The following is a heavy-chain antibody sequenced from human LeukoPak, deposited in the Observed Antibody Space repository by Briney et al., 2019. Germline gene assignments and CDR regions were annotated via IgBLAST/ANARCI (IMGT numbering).Heavy chain of an antibody. CDR1: GGSFSVYY. Sequence: SSETLSLTCAVYGGSFSVYYWSWIRQPPGKGLEWIGEINHSGSTNYNPSLKSRVTISVDTSKNQFSLKLSSVTAADTAVYYCPRGLKRFLEWFPLSWFDPWGQGTLVTVSS. CDR3: PRGLKRFLEWFPLSWFDP. CDR2: INHSGST. J-gene: IGHJ5*02. V-gene: IGHV4-34*01. D-gene: IGHD3-3*01.